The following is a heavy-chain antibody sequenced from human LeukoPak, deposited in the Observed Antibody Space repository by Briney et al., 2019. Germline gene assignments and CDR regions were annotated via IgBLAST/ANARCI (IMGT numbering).Heavy chain of an antibody. CDR2: IYSSGST. CDR3: ASLLYSGYFPVY. J-gene: IGHJ4*02. CDR1: GFTFASYW. Sequence: GGSLRLSCVVSGFTFASYWMTWVRQAPGKGLEWVSVIYSSGSTHYAGSVKGRFTISRDNSKNTLYLQMNSLRAEDTAVYYCASLLYSGYFPVYWGQGTLVTVSS. V-gene: IGHV3-53*01. D-gene: IGHD5-12*01.